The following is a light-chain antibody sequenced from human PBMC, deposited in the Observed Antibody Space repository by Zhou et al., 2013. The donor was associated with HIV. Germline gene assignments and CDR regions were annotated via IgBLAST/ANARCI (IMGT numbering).Light chain of an antibody. Sequence: EIVLTQSPATLSLSPGERVTLSCRASQSLSSSLAWFQQKPGQAPRLLIYDASKRATGIPARFSGSGSGTDFTLTISSLEPEDFAVYYCQQRSNWPRSFGQGTKLEIK. CDR1: QSLSSS. CDR2: DAS. CDR3: QQRSNWPRS. V-gene: IGKV3-11*01. J-gene: IGKJ2*03.